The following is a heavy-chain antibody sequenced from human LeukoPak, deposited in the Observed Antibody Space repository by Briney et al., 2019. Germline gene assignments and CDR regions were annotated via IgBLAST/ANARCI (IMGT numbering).Heavy chain of an antibody. Sequence: PGGSLRLSCAASGFAFSSYAMSWVRQAPGKGLEWVSAISGSGGSTYYADSVKGRFTISRDNSKNTLYLQMNSLRAEDTAVYYCAKGSAVTPGYFDYWGQGTLVTVSS. J-gene: IGHJ4*02. D-gene: IGHD6-19*01. V-gene: IGHV3-23*01. CDR2: ISGSGGST. CDR3: AKGSAVTPGYFDY. CDR1: GFAFSSYA.